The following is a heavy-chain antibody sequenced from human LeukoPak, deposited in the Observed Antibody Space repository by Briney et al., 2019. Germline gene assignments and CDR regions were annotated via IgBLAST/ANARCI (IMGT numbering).Heavy chain of an antibody. CDR2: VCGSGTNT. V-gene: IGHV3-23*01. CDR1: GFTFSSYG. D-gene: IGHD5-18*01. CDR3: AKDFGYSYGYSDY. J-gene: IGHJ4*02. Sequence: GGSLRLSCAASGFTFSSYGMSWVRQAPGKGLEWVSAVCGSGTNTYYADSVKGRFTISRDSSKNTLYLQMNSLRAEDTAAYYCAKDFGYSYGYSDYWGQGTLVTVSS.